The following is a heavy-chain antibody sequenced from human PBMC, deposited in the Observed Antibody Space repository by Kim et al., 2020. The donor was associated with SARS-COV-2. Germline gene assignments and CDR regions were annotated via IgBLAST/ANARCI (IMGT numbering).Heavy chain of an antibody. CDR2: IDPSDSYT. V-gene: IGHV5-10-1*01. D-gene: IGHD3-3*01. CDR3: ASSYSSDFWSGYYTVSWFDP. J-gene: IGHJ5*02. CDR1: GYSFTSYW. Sequence: GESLKISCKGSGYSFTSYWISWVRQMPGKGLEWMGRIDPSDSYTNYSPSFQGHVTISADKSISTAYLQWSSLKASDTAMYYCASSYSSDFWSGYYTVSWFDPWGQGTLVTVSS.